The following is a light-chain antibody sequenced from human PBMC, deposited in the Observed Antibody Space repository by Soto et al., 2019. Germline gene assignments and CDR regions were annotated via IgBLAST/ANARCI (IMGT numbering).Light chain of an antibody. V-gene: IGKV1-9*01. CDR1: QGISSY. CDR3: QQYNSYPLT. J-gene: IGKJ4*01. CDR2: AAS. Sequence: DIQLTQSPSFLSASVGDRVTITCRASQGISSYLAWYQQKPGKPPKILIYAASTLQSGVPPRFRGSGSGTEFTLTVSRLQPEDFATYYCQQYNSYPLTFGGGTKVDIK.